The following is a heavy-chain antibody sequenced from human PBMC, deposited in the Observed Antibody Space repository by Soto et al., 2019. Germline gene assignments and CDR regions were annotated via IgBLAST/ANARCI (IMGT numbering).Heavy chain of an antibody. J-gene: IGHJ4*02. CDR2: IYYSGST. V-gene: IGHV4-39*01. D-gene: IGHD5-12*01. CDR3: ARRTDTVATTADYFDY. CDR1: GGSISSSSYY. Sequence: LSLTCTVSGGSISSSSYYWGWIRQPPGKGLEWIGSIYYSGSTYYNPSPKSRVTISVDTSKNQFSLKLSSVTAADTAVYYCARRTDTVATTADYFDYWGQGTLVTVS.